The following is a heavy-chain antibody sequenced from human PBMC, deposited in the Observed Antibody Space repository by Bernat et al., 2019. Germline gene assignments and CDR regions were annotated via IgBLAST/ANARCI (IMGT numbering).Heavy chain of an antibody. V-gene: IGHV4-59*01. D-gene: IGHD3-16*01. CDR3: ARVPYSRNRFDP. Sequence: QVQLQESGPGLVKPSETLSLTCTVSGGSISSYYWSWIRQPPGKGLEWIGYIYYSGSTNYNPSLKSRVTISVDTSKNQFSLKLSSVTAADTAVYYCARVPYSRNRFDPWGQGTLVTVSS. CDR1: GGSISSYY. CDR2: IYYSGST. J-gene: IGHJ5*02.